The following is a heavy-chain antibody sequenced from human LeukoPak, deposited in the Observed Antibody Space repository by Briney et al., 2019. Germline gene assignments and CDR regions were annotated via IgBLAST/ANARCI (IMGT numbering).Heavy chain of an antibody. D-gene: IGHD1-26*01. CDR1: GFTFSSYA. Sequence: GGSLRLSCAASGFTFSSYAMHWVRQAPGKGLEWVAVISYDGSNKYYADSVKGRFTISRDNSKNTLYLQMNSLRAEDTAVYYCARQRGSYSLKFFDYWGQGALVTVSS. CDR2: ISYDGSNK. V-gene: IGHV3-30*04. CDR3: ARQRGSYSLKFFDY. J-gene: IGHJ4*02.